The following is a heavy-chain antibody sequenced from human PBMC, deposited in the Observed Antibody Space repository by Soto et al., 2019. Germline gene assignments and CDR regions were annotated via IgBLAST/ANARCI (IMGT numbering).Heavy chain of an antibody. CDR3: AKDRTFLNYYGSGSYDY. D-gene: IGHD3-10*01. CDR2: ISGSGGST. CDR1: GFTFSSYA. Sequence: GGSLRLSCAASGFTFSSYAMSWVRQAPGKGLEWVSAISGSGGSTYYADSVKGRFTISRDNSKNTLYLQMNSLRAEDTAVYYCAKDRTFLNYYGSGSYDYWGQGTLVTVSS. J-gene: IGHJ4*02. V-gene: IGHV3-23*01.